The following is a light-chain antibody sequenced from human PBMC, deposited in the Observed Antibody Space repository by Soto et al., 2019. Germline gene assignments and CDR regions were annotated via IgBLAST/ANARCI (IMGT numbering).Light chain of an antibody. CDR3: SSYGGPNNSNYV. CDR1: SSDVGAYNY. J-gene: IGLJ1*01. Sequence: QSALTQPPSASGSPGQSVTISCTGTSSDVGAYNYVSWYQQHPGKAPKLMISEVNKRPSGVPDRFSGSKSGNTASLTASGLQPEDEADYYCSSYGGPNNSNYVFGTGTKVTVL. V-gene: IGLV2-8*01. CDR2: EVN.